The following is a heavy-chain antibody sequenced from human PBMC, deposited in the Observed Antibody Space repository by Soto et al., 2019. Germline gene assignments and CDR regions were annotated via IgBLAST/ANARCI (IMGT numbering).Heavy chain of an antibody. CDR3: VKGPFPFWSSYQFLYFDS. V-gene: IGHV4-31*03. Sequence: PSETLSLTCTVSGASISNAAYYWSWIRQRPGEGLEWIGFISYSGNTYHSPSLKSRLLLSVDTSKNQFSLELSFVTDADTAVYYCVKGPFPFWSSYQFLYFDSWGQGTLVTVSS. J-gene: IGHJ4*02. D-gene: IGHD3-3*01. CDR2: ISYSGNT. CDR1: GASISNAAYY.